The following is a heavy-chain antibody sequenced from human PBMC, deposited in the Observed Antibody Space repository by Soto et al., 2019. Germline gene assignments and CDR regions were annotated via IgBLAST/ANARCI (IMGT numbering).Heavy chain of an antibody. CDR2: ISYDGTNT. CDR3: AQDGGDLSLYPGYYYYMDV. Sequence: QVQLVESGGGVVQPGTSPRVSCAASGFIFSGYGMHWVRQAPGKGLEWVAVISYDGTNTYYADSVKGRLTISRDDSKKTLYLQMNSLRAEDTAVYYCAQDGGDLSLYPGYYYYMDVWGKGTTVTVSS. D-gene: IGHD3-16*02. V-gene: IGHV3-30*18. CDR1: GFIFSGYG. J-gene: IGHJ6*03.